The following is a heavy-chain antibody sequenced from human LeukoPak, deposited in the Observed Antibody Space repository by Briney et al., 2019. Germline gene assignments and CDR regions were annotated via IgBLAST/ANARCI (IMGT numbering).Heavy chain of an antibody. V-gene: IGHV3-23*01. CDR3: AKRGYYYDSSAYYYFDY. D-gene: IGHD3-22*01. CDR2: ITGTGGTT. J-gene: IGHJ4*02. Sequence: GGSLRLSCAASGFTFSSYAMSWVRQAPGKGLEWVSTITGTGGTTYYADSVKGRFTISRDNSMDTLYLQMNSLRAEDTAVYYCAKRGYYYDSSAYYYFDYWGQGTLVTVSS. CDR1: GFTFSSYA.